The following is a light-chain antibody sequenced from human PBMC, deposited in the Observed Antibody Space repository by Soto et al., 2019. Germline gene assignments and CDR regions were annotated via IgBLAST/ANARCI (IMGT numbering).Light chain of an antibody. V-gene: IGKV3-15*01. Sequence: EIVMTQSQATPSVSPGERATLSCRASQSVSSNLAWYQQKPGQAPRLIIYGASTRATGIPARFSGSGSGTEFTLTISSLKSEDFAVYYCQQYNNWPPAFGQGTKVDIK. CDR3: QQYNNWPPA. CDR2: GAS. J-gene: IGKJ1*01. CDR1: QSVSSN.